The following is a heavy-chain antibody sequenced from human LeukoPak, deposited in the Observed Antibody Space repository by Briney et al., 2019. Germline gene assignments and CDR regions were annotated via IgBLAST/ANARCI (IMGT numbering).Heavy chain of an antibody. D-gene: IGHD3-3*01. CDR3: ARGIVGYDFWSGYPSYYYYYMDV. CDR1: GGSFSGYY. Sequence: SETLSLTCAVYGGSFSGYYWSWIRQPPGKGLEWIGEINHSGSTNYNPSPKSRVTISVDTSKNQFSLKLSSVTAADTAVYYCARGIVGYDFWSGYPSYYYYYMDVWGKGTTVTVSS. CDR2: INHSGST. J-gene: IGHJ6*03. V-gene: IGHV4-34*01.